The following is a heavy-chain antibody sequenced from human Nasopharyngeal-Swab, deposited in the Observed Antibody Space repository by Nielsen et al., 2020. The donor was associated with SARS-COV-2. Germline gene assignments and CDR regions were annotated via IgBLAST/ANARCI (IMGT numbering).Heavy chain of an antibody. Sequence: SETLSLTCTVSGGSISSGGYYWRWIRQHPGKGLEWIGYFYYSRCTYYNPSPKSRVTISVDTSKNQFSLKLSSVTAADTAVYYSARLIVATSWYFHLWGRGTLVTVSS. D-gene: IGHD5-12*01. V-gene: IGHV4-31*03. CDR1: GGSISSGGYY. CDR2: FYYSRCT. CDR3: ARLIVATSWYFHL. J-gene: IGHJ2*01.